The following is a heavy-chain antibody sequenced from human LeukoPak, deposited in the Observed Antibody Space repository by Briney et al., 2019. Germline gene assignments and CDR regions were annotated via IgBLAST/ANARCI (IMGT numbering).Heavy chain of an antibody. CDR2: IYYSGST. V-gene: IGHV4-59*01. J-gene: IGHJ5*02. D-gene: IGHD3-10*01. CDR1: GGSISSYY. Sequence: PSETLSLTCTVSGGSISSYYWSWIRQPPGKGLEWIGYIYYSGSTNYNPSLKSRVTISVDTSKSQFSLKLSSVTAADTAVYYCARNLWFGELSWGQGTLVTVSS. CDR3: ARNLWFGELS.